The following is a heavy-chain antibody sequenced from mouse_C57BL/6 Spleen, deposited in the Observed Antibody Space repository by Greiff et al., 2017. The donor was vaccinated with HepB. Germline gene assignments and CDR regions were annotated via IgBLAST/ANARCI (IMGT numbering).Heavy chain of an antibody. CDR1: GYTFTSYT. J-gene: IGHJ3*01. CDR2: INPSSGYT. V-gene: IGHV1-4*01. D-gene: IGHD1-1*01. Sequence: QVQLQQSGAELARPGASVKMSCKASGYTFTSYTMHWVKQRPGQGLEWIGYINPSSGYTKYNQKFKDKATLTADKSSSTAYMQLSSLTSEDSAVYYCARSPYDGSSGEGSYWGQGTLVTVAA. CDR3: ARSPYDGSSGEGSY.